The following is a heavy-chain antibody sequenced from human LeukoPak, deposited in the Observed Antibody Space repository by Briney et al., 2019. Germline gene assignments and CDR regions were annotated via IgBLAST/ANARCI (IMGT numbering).Heavy chain of an antibody. Sequence: SETLSLTCTVSGGSISSSSYYWGWIRQPPGKGLEWIGSIYYSGSTYYNPSLKSRVTISVDTSKNQFSLKLSSVTAADTAVYYCGVGSSGYYYVPFDYWGQGTLVTVSS. CDR2: IYYSGST. V-gene: IGHV4-39*01. CDR3: GVGSSGYYYVPFDY. D-gene: IGHD3-22*01. J-gene: IGHJ4*02. CDR1: GGSISSSSYY.